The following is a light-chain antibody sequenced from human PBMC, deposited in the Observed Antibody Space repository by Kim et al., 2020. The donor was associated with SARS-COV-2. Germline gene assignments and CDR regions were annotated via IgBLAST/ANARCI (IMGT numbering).Light chain of an antibody. Sequence: QSVLTQPRSVSGSPGQSVTISCTGTSSDVGGYDFVSWHQHHPGKAPKLMIYDVTKRPSGVPDRFSGSKSGNTASLTISGLQGDDEADYYCCSYAGTYIPYVFGTGTKVTVL. CDR2: DVT. J-gene: IGLJ1*01. CDR1: SSDVGGYDF. V-gene: IGLV2-11*01. CDR3: CSYAGTYIPYV.